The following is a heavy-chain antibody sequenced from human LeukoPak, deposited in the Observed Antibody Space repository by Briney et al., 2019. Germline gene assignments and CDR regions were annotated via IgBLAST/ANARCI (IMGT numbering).Heavy chain of an antibody. CDR2: VYYSGST. V-gene: IGHV4-39*07. Sequence: SETLSLTCTVSGGSITSGSYYWGWIRQSPGKGLEWIGSVYYSGSTYYNPALESRIAISLDTSKNQFSLKLRSETAADTAVYYCAPDKTFEVVNYFNTWGQETLVTVSS. CDR3: APDKTFEVVNYFNT. J-gene: IGHJ4*02. D-gene: IGHD3-3*01. CDR1: GGSITSGSYY.